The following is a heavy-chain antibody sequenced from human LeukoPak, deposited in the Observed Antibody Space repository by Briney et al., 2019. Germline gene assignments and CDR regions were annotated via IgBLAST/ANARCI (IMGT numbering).Heavy chain of an antibody. CDR2: IKSKTDGGTT. Sequence: GGSLRPSCAASGFTFSNAWMSWVRQAPGKGLEWVGRIKSKTDGGTTDYAAPVKGRFTISRDDSKNTLYLQMNSLKTEDTAVYYCTTDGYIVGATNYWGQGTPVTVSS. CDR1: GFTFSNAW. V-gene: IGHV3-15*01. J-gene: IGHJ4*02. CDR3: TTDGYIVGATNY. D-gene: IGHD1-26*01.